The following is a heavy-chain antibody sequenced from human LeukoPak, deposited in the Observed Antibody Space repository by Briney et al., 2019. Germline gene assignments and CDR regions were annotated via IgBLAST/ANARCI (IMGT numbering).Heavy chain of an antibody. CDR3: ASEGRLQGVDATHEEVFDI. V-gene: IGHV3-53*01. CDR1: GFTASSNY. CDR2: IYSGGST. Sequence: PGGSLRLSCAASGFTASSNYMRGVRPAPGRGLAWVSVIYSGGSTYYADSVKGRFTISRDNSKNTLYLQIISLRSEYTAVYYWASEGRLQGVDATHEEVFDIWGQGTMVTVSS. D-gene: IGHD5-18*01. J-gene: IGHJ3*02.